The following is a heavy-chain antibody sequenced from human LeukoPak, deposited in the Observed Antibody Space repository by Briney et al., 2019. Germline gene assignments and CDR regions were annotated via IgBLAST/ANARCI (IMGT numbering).Heavy chain of an antibody. J-gene: IGHJ6*03. CDR1: GYSISSGYY. CDR3: ARDGDSSSSHYYYYMDV. V-gene: IGHV4-38-2*02. D-gene: IGHD6-6*01. Sequence: SETLSLTCTVSGYSISSGYYWAWIRQPPGQGPEWIGNIYHSGSTYYNPSLKSRITISIDTSKNQFSLKLSSVTAADTAVYYCARDGDSSSSHYYYYMDVWGKGTTVTVSS. CDR2: IYHSGST.